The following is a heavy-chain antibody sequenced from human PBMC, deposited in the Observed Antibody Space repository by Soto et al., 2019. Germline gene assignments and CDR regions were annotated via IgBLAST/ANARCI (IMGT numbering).Heavy chain of an antibody. V-gene: IGHV3-64*02. Sequence: GGSLRRSCAASGFTVSSYAIHWVRQAPGKGLEYVSAISSNGGSTYYADSVKGRFTISRDNSKNTLYLQMGSLRAEDMAVYYCARGGGYYFDYRGQGTLVTSPQ. J-gene: IGHJ4*02. CDR3: ARGGGYYFDY. CDR2: ISSNGGST. CDR1: GFTVSSYA.